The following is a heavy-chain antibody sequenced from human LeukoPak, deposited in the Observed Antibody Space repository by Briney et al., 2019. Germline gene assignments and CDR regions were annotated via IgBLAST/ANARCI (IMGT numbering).Heavy chain of an antibody. CDR3: AKTQYGSGSGTNDAFDI. Sequence: PGGSLRLSCAASGFTFSSYAMSWVRQAPGKGLEWVSAISDSGGSTYYADSVKGRFTISRDNSKNTLYLQMNSLRAEDTAVYYCAKTQYGSGSGTNDAFDIWGQGTMVTVSS. V-gene: IGHV3-23*01. CDR1: GFTFSSYA. CDR2: ISDSGGST. D-gene: IGHD3-10*01. J-gene: IGHJ3*02.